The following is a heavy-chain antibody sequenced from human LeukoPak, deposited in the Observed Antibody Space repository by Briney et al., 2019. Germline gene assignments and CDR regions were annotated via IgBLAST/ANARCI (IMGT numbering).Heavy chain of an antibody. Sequence: ASVKVSCRASGYTFTGYYMHWVRQAPGQGLEWMGWINPNSGGTNYAQKFQGRVTMTRDTFISTAYMELSRLRSDDTAVYYCARYSGSHPAAFDIWGQGTMVTVSS. J-gene: IGHJ3*02. CDR3: ARYSGSHPAAFDI. V-gene: IGHV1-2*02. CDR2: INPNSGGT. D-gene: IGHD1-26*01. CDR1: GYTFTGYY.